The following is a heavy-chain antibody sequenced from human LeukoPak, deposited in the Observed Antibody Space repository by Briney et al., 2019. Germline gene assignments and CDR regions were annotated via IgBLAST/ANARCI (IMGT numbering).Heavy chain of an antibody. V-gene: IGHV3-33*06. J-gene: IGHJ4*02. CDR1: GFTFSSYG. D-gene: IGHD6-13*01. Sequence: PGGSLRLXCAASGFTFSSYGMHWVRQAPGKELEWVAVIWYDGSNKYYADSVKGRFTISRDNSKNTLYLQMNSLRAEDTAVYYCAKISRYSSSWYYFDYWGQGTLVTVSS. CDR2: IWYDGSNK. CDR3: AKISRYSSSWYYFDY.